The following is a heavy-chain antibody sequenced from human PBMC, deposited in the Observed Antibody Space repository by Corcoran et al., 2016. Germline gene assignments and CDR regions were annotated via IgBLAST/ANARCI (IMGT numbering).Heavy chain of an antibody. V-gene: IGHV4-34*01. CDR3: ARGPCFSRRKTPGYYYYYGMDV. J-gene: IGHJ6*02. CDR1: GGSFSGYY. Sequence: QVQLQQWGAGLLKPSETLSLTCAVYGGSFSGYYWSWIRQPPGKGLEWIGEINHSGSTNYNPSLKSRVTISVDTSKNQFSLTLSSVTAADTAVYYCARGPCFSRRKTPGYYYYYGMDVCGQGTTVTVSS. D-gene: IGHD3-16*01. CDR2: INHSGST.